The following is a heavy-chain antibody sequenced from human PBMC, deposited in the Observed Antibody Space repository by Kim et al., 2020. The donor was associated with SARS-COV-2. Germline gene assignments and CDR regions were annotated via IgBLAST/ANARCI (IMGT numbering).Heavy chain of an antibody. CDR3: SRTPLLRLLGLSDS. D-gene: IGHD3-16*01. CDR2: ITDAGSSK. V-gene: IGHV3-30-3*01. CDR1: GFTFSSCA. Sequence: GGSLRLSCAASGFTFSSCAIHWVRQAPGKGLEWVAVITDAGSSKNDADSVKGRFTISRDNSNNTLYLQMNSLRAEDTAPYYCSRTPLLRLLGLSDS. J-gene: IGHJ5*01.